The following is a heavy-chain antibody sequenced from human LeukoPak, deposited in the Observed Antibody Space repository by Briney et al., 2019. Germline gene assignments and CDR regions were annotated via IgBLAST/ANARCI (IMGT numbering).Heavy chain of an antibody. CDR3: ARDGGGSGTPLSGYYYGMDV. Sequence: SVKVSCKASGGTFSSYAISWVRQAPGQGLEWMGRIIPILGIANYAQKFQGRVTITADKSTSTAYMELSSQRSEDTAVYYCARDGGGSGTPLSGYYYGMDVWGQGTTVTVSS. J-gene: IGHJ6*02. CDR1: GGTFSSYA. CDR2: IIPILGIA. D-gene: IGHD3-10*01. V-gene: IGHV1-69*04.